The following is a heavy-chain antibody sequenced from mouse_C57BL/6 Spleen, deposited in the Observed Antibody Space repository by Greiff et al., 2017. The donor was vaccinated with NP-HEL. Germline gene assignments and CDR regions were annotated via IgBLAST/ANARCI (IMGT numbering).Heavy chain of an antibody. Sequence: DVMLVESEGGLVQPGSSMKLSCTASGFTFSDYYMAWVRQVPEKGLEWVANINYDGSSTYYLDSLKSRFIISRDNAKNILYLQMSSLKSEDTATYYCARSYGSLYYFDYWGQGTTLTVSS. CDR1: GFTFSDYY. V-gene: IGHV5-16*01. CDR2: INYDGSST. J-gene: IGHJ2*01. CDR3: ARSYGSLYYFDY. D-gene: IGHD1-1*01.